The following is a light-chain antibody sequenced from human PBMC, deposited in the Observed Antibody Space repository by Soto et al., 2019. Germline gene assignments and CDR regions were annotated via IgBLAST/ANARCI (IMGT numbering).Light chain of an antibody. V-gene: IGKV3-20*01. CDR2: GVF. CDR1: QSLRNTY. Sequence: IVLTQSPGTLSLSPGERATLSCRATQSLRNTYLSWYQQKPGQAPRLLIYGVFSRATGVPDRFSGGGSGTDFTLTISRVEPEEFAVYYCQQYDDRPRTFGQGTKVDIK. CDR3: QQYDDRPRT. J-gene: IGKJ1*01.